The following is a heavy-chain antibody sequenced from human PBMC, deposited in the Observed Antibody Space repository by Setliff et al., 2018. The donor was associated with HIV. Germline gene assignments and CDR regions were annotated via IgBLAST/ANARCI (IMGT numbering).Heavy chain of an antibody. J-gene: IGHJ4*02. Sequence: PGGSLRLSCAASGFTFSSYRMNWVRQAPGKGLGWVSSISSSLRYIYYADSVKGRFTISRDNAGNSLHLQMNSLRAEDTALYYCAKDSGAYNYWTTYRSNHFDYWGQGALVTVSS. D-gene: IGHD3-3*01. CDR3: AKDSGAYNYWTTYRSNHFDY. CDR2: ISSSLRYI. CDR1: GFTFSSYR. V-gene: IGHV3-21*04.